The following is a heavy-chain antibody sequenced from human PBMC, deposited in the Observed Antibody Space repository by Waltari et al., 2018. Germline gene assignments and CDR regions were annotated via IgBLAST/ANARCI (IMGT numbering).Heavy chain of an antibody. D-gene: IGHD4-17*01. V-gene: IGHV4-31*03. CDR2: IYYSGST. J-gene: IGHJ4*02. CDR3: ARSEDGDYVVRYFDY. CDR1: GGSISSGGYY. Sequence: QVQLQESGPGLVKPSQTLSLTCTVSGGSISSGGYYWSWIRQHPGKGLEWIGYIYYSGSTYYNPSLKSRVTISVDTSKNQFSLKLSSVTAADTAVYYCARSEDGDYVVRYFDYWGQGTLVTVSS.